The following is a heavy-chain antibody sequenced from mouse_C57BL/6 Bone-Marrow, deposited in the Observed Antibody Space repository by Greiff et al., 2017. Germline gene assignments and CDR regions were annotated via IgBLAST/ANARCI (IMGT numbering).Heavy chain of an antibody. CDR2: ILPGSGST. CDR1: GYTFTGYW. CDR3: ARPLYYDYAWFAY. Sequence: QVQLQQSGAELMKPGASVKLSCKATGYTFTGYWIEWVKQRPGHGLEWIGEILPGSGSTNYNETFKGKATFTADTSSNTAYMQLSSLTTEDSAIYYCARPLYYDYAWFAYWGQGTLVTVSA. D-gene: IGHD2-4*01. J-gene: IGHJ3*01. V-gene: IGHV1-9*01.